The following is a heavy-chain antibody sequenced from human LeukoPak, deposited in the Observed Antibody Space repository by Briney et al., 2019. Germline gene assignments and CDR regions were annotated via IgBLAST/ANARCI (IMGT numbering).Heavy chain of an antibody. J-gene: IGHJ4*02. V-gene: IGHV1-46*01. D-gene: IGHD6-6*01. CDR2: INTSGGST. CDR3: ATGSSSSVFDY. CDR1: GYTFTSYY. Sequence: ASVKVSCKASGYTFTSYYMHWVRQAPGQGLEWMGIINTSGGSTSYAQKFQGRVTMTRDMSTSTVYMELSSLRSEDTAVYYCATGSSSSVFDYWGQGTPVTVSS.